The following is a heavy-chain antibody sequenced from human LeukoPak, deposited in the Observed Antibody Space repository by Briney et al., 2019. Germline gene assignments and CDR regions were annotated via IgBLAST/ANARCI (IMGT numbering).Heavy chain of an antibody. CDR3: ARHLGRDGYNFFFAFDY. J-gene: IGHJ4*02. CDR1: GDSVSNDKYY. Sequence: SETLSLTCTVSGDSVSNDKYYWGWIRQPPGKGLEWIGSIYYSGSTYYNPSLNSRVTISVDTSKNQFSLKLSSVTAADTAVYYCARHLGRDGYNFFFAFDYWGQGTLVTVSS. CDR2: IYYSGST. D-gene: IGHD5-24*01. V-gene: IGHV4-39*01.